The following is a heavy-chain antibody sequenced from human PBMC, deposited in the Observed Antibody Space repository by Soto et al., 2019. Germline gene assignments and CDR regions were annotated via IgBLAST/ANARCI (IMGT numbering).Heavy chain of an antibody. J-gene: IGHJ5*02. CDR2: FDPEDGET. V-gene: IGHV1-24*01. CDR1: GYTLTELS. D-gene: IGHD3-3*01. CDR3: ATLSNDFWSGPNNWFDP. Sequence: ASVKVSCKVSGYTLTELSMHWVRQAPGKGLEWMGGFDPEDGETIYAQKFQGRVTMTEDTSTDTAYVELSSLRSEDTAVYYCATLSNDFWSGPNNWFDPWGQGTLVTVSS.